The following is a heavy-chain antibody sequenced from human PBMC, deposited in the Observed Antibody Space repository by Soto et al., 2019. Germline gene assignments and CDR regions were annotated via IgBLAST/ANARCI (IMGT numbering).Heavy chain of an antibody. CDR3: ARVAVAAPRSWYFDL. Sequence: EVQLVESGGGLVQPGGSRRLSCAASGFTFSDYWMHWFRQAPGKGLVWVSRIRGDGSSTSHADSVKGRLTISRDNAKDTMYLQMNSLTVEDTDNYYCARVAVAAPRSWYFDLWGRGTLVTVSS. J-gene: IGHJ2*01. D-gene: IGHD6-13*01. V-gene: IGHV3-74*01. CDR1: GFTFSDYW. CDR2: IRGDGSST.